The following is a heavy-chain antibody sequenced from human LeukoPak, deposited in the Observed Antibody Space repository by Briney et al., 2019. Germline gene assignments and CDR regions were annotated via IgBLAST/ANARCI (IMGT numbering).Heavy chain of an antibody. CDR2: ISSSGTI. V-gene: IGHV3-48*02. CDR1: LFTFSSYA. J-gene: IGHJ4*02. CDR3: ARRFGY. Sequence: GGSLRLSCAASLFTFSSYAMTWVRQAPGKGLEWVSHISSSGTISYADSVKGRFTISRDNAKNSLYLQMNSLRDEDTAVYYCARRFGYWGQGTLVTVSS.